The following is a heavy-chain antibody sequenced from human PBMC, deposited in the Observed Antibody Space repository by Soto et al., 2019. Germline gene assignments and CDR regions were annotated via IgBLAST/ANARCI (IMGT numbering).Heavy chain of an antibody. CDR1: GYSFTTHG. J-gene: IGHJ6*02. CDR3: ARDRPFSGILRGTPLMDV. CDR2: ISAYNGDT. V-gene: IGHV1-18*04. D-gene: IGHD4-17*01. Sequence: QVQLVQSEAEVRKPGASVKVSCKASGYSFTTHGISWVRRAPGHGLEWMGWISAYNGDTHYVQRFQGRLTMTTDTSTSTAYMELRSLTSDDTAVYYCARDRPFSGILRGTPLMDVWGQGTTVTVSS.